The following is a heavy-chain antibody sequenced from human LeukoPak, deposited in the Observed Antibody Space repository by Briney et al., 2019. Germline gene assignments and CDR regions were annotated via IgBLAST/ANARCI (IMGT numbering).Heavy chain of an antibody. Sequence: SETLSLTCAVYGGSLSGYYWSWIRQPPGKGLEWIGEINHSGSTNYNPSLKSRVTISVDTSKNQFSLKLSSVTAADTAVYYCARGRSLGPFDYWGQGTLVTVSS. J-gene: IGHJ4*02. V-gene: IGHV4-34*01. CDR1: GGSLSGYY. CDR3: ARGRSLGPFDY. CDR2: INHSGST.